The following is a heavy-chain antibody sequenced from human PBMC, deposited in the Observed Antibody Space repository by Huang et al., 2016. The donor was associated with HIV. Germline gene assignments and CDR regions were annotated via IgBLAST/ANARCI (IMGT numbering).Heavy chain of an antibody. CDR2: MLYSVIT. CDR3: ARVARGPNWYFDL. CDR1: GGSLSSHH. Sequence: QVLVQESGPGLAKPSETLSLTCTVSGGSLSSHHWSWIRPAPGKGLEWIGNMLYSVITKPNPSLKSRVTISVDTSKNQISLRLASVTAADSAVYFCARVARGPNWYFDLWGRGTLVTVSS. D-gene: IGHD2-15*01. V-gene: IGHV4-59*11. J-gene: IGHJ2*01.